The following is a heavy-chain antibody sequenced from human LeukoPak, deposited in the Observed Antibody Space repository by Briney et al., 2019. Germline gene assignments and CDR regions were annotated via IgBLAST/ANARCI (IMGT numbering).Heavy chain of an antibody. D-gene: IGHD6-19*01. CDR1: GFXFSSYW. J-gene: IGHJ4*02. V-gene: IGHV3-74*01. CDR3: ARVRSSGWYVY. Sequence: GGSLRLSCAASGFXFSSYWIHWVRQAPGKGRVWVSRINSDGSSTSYADSVKGRFTISRDNAKNTLYLQMNSLRAEDTAVYCCARVRSSGWYVYWGQGTLVTVSS. CDR2: INSDGSST.